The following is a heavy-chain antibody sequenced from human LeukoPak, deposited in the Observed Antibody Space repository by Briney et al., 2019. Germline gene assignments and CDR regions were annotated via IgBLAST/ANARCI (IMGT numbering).Heavy chain of an antibody. CDR2: IKSDGSTT. D-gene: IGHD5-18*01. J-gene: IGHJ4*02. V-gene: IGHV3-74*01. CDR1: GFTFSTYW. CDR3: AKDQDTAMGLFDY. Sequence: GGSLRLSCAASGFTFSTYWMHWVRQAPGKGLVWVSRIKSDGSTTNYADSVKGRFTISRDNAKSTLYLQMNSLRAEDTALYYCAKDQDTAMGLFDYWGQGTLVTVSS.